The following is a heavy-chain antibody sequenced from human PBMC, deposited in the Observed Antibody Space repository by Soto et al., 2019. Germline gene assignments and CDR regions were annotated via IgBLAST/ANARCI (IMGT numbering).Heavy chain of an antibody. CDR1: GGTFSNYA. D-gene: IGHD6-19*01. CDR2: ITPFFGTA. V-gene: IGHV1-69*12. J-gene: IGHJ2*01. CDR3: AQTLGSAVAGPGRFDL. Sequence: QVQLVQSGAEVKKPGSSVKVSCKASGGTFSNYAISWVRQAPGQGLEWMGGITPFFGTANYAQKFQGRVTITADESMSTAYMELSRLRSEDTAVYYCAQTLGSAVAGPGRFDLWGRAPWSLSP.